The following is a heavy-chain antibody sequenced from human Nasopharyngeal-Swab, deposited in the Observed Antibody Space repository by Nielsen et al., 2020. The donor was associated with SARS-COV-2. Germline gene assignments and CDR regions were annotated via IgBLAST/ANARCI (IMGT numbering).Heavy chain of an antibody. J-gene: IGHJ6*02. Sequence: GESLKISCAASGFTFSSYDMHWVRQATGKGLEWVSAIGTAGDTYYADSVKGRFTISRDNSKNTLYLQMNSLRAEDTAVYYCAKKGVIAAAGTNYYYGMDVWGQGTTVTVSS. CDR2: IGTAGDT. CDR1: GFTFSSYD. CDR3: AKKGVIAAAGTNYYYGMDV. D-gene: IGHD6-13*01. V-gene: IGHV3-13*04.